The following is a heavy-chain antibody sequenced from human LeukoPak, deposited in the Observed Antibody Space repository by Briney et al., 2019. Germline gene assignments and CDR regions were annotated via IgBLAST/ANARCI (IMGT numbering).Heavy chain of an antibody. CDR1: GFTFSSHA. Sequence: PGGSLRLSCAASGFTFSSHAMRWVRQAPGKGLEWVSRISASGDSTYYADSVKGRFTISRDNSKNTLYLQMNSLRAEDTAVYYCAKSRVVAATNDAFDIWGQGTMVTVSS. CDR3: AKSRVVAATNDAFDI. J-gene: IGHJ3*02. CDR2: ISASGDST. D-gene: IGHD2-15*01. V-gene: IGHV3-23*01.